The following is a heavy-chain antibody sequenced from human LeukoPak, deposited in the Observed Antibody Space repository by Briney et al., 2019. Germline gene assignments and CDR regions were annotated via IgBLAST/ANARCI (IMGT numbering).Heavy chain of an antibody. Sequence: GRSLRLSCAASGFTFSSYGMHWVRQAPGKGLEWVAVIWYDGSNKYYADSVKGRFTISRDNSKNTLYLQMNSLRAEDTAVYYCARDRGGSSGWYTFNCWGQGTLVTVSS. CDR3: ARDRGGSSGWYTFNC. CDR1: GFTFSSYG. D-gene: IGHD6-19*01. CDR2: IWYDGSNK. J-gene: IGHJ4*02. V-gene: IGHV3-33*01.